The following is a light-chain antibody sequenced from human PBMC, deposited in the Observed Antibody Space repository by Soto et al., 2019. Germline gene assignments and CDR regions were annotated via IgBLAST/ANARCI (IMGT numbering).Light chain of an antibody. CDR1: QSVSSW. CDR3: QQYNSYWT. CDR2: KAS. J-gene: IGKJ1*01. V-gene: IGKV1-5*03. Sequence: DIPMTQSPSTLSASVGDRVTITCRASQSVSSWLAWYQQKPGKAPKLLIYKASSLQSGVPSRFSGSGSGTEFTLTLSSLQPDDFATYYCQQYNSYWTFGQGTKVEI.